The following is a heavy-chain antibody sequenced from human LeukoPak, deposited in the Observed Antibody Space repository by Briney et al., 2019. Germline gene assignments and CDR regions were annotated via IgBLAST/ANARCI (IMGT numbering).Heavy chain of an antibody. D-gene: IGHD1-26*01. V-gene: IGHV4-59*12. Sequence: SETLSLTCTVSGDSMSSFYWSWIRQPPGEGLEWIGYIYSSGSTNYNPSLKSRVTISVDTSKNQFSLKLSSVTAADTAVYYCARMGGNTSDAFDIWGQGTMVTVSS. J-gene: IGHJ3*02. CDR3: ARMGGNTSDAFDI. CDR1: GDSMSSFY. CDR2: IYSSGST.